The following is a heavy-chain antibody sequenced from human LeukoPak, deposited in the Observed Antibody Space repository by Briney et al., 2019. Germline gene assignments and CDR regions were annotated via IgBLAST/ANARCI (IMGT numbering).Heavy chain of an antibody. Sequence: SETLSLTCTVSGGSISSYYWSWLRQPPGKGLEWIGYIYYSGSTNYNPSLKSRVTISVDTSKNQFSLKLSSVTAADTAVYYCARVSSYSFCFEYWGQGTLVTVSS. J-gene: IGHJ4*02. V-gene: IGHV4-59*12. CDR1: GGSISSYY. CDR2: IYYSGST. D-gene: IGHD3-10*01. CDR3: ARVSSYSFCFEY.